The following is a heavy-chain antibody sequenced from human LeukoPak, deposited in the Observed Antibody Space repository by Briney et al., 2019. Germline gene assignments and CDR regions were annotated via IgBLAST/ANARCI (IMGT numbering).Heavy chain of an antibody. Sequence: GASVKVSCKASGYTFTSYGISWVRQAPGQGLEWMGWISAYNGNTNYAQKLQGRVTMTTDTSTSTAYTELRSLRSDDTAVYYCARYSYGSGSAFDYWGQGTLVTVSS. CDR2: ISAYNGNT. CDR1: GYTFTSYG. CDR3: ARYSYGSGSAFDY. J-gene: IGHJ4*02. V-gene: IGHV1-18*01. D-gene: IGHD3-10*01.